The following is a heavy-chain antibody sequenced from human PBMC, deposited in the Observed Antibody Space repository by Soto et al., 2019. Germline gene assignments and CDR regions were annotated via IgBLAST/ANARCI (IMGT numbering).Heavy chain of an antibody. CDR3: ARDKGYGGNPRYYFDY. CDR1: GFTFSSYG. J-gene: IGHJ4*02. V-gene: IGHV3-33*01. D-gene: IGHD4-17*01. CDR2: IWYDGSNK. Sequence: GGSLRLSCAASGFTFSSYGMHWVRQAPGKGLEWVAVIWYDGSNKYYADSVKGRFTISRDNSKNTLYLQMNSLRAEDTAVYYCARDKGYGGNPRYYFDYWGQGTLVTVSS.